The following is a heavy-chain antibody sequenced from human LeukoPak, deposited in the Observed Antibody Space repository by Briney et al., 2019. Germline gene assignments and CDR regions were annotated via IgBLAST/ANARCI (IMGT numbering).Heavy chain of an antibody. V-gene: IGHV1-2*02. Sequence: ASVNVSCKASGYTFTGYYMHWVRQAPGQGLEWMGWINPNSGGTNYAQKFQGRVTMTRDTSISTAYMELSRLRSDDTAVYYCARDHCSANSCYEDYYNGLDVWGQGTTVTVSS. J-gene: IGHJ6*02. D-gene: IGHD2-2*01. CDR2: INPNSGGT. CDR1: GYTFTGYY. CDR3: ARDHCSANSCYEDYYNGLDV.